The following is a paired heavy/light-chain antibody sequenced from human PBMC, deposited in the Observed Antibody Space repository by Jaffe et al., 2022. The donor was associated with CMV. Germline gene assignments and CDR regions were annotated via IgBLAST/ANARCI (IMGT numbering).Heavy chain of an antibody. CDR2: VGGNGANR. V-gene: IGHV3-23*04. D-gene: IGHD3-10*01. Sequence: EVQLVESGGGLVQPGGSLRLSCAGTGFTFSNFAMSWVRQAPGKGLEWVSAVGGNGANRYYADSVKGRFTISRDNAKNTLYLQMNSLRAEDTAIYYCAKDLIRGAGADYWGQGTLVTVSS. CDR3: AKDLIRGAGADY. J-gene: IGHJ4*02. CDR1: GFTFSNFA.
Light chain of an antibody. J-gene: IGKJ5*01. V-gene: IGKV3-11*01. CDR3: QQRSKWPPA. Sequence: ELVLTQSPATLSLSPGDRATLSCRASQSVSNFLAWYQKRPGQAPRLLIYDASKRATGIPARFSGSGSGTDFTLAISNLEPEDFAVYYCQQRSKWPPAFGQGTRLEIK. CDR2: DAS. CDR1: QSVSNF.